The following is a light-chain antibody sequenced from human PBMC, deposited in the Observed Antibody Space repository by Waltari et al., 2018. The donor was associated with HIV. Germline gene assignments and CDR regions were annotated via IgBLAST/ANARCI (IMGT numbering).Light chain of an antibody. Sequence: QSALTQPASVSGSPGQSITISCTGTSSDFGAYNYVSWYQQHPGKAPKLMIYDVSNRPSGVSNRFSGSKSGNTASLTISGLQAEDEADYYCSSYTSSSPVVFGGGTKLTVL. CDR2: DVS. CDR3: SSYTSSSPVV. V-gene: IGLV2-14*01. CDR1: SSDFGAYNY. J-gene: IGLJ2*01.